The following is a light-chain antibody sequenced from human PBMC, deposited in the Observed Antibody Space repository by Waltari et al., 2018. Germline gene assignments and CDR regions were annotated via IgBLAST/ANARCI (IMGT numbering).Light chain of an antibody. V-gene: IGLV2-8*01. CDR3: ASYSGTNNVI. J-gene: IGLJ2*01. CDR2: EVT. Sequence: QSALTQPPSASGSPGQSVTISCTGTSSDVGGYNYVSWYQLHPGKAPKLMIYEVTKRPAGVPGRFSGSKSDNTASLTVSGLQAEDEAEYYCASYSGTNNVIFGGGTKLTVL. CDR1: SSDVGGYNY.